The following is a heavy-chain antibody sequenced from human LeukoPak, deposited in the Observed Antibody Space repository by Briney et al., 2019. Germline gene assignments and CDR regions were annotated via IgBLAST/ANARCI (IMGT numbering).Heavy chain of an antibody. D-gene: IGHD1-20*01. V-gene: IGHV3-53*01. CDR1: GFTVSSIY. CDR3: ARDSLFNWNDGAFDI. J-gene: IGHJ3*02. CDR2: IYSGGST. Sequence: GGSLRLSCAASGFTVSSIYMSWVRQAPGKGLEWVSVIYSGGSTYYADSVKGRFTISRDNSKNTLYLQMNSLRAEDTAVYYCARDSLFNWNDGAFDIWGQGTMVTVSS.